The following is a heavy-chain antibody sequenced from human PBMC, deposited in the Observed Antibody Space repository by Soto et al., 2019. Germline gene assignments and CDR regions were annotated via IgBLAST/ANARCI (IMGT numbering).Heavy chain of an antibody. J-gene: IGHJ6*02. CDR1: GYTFTSYA. V-gene: IGHV1-3*01. CDR2: INAGNGNT. CDR3: ARVNERSSSLDV. Sequence: ASVKVSCKASGYTFTSYAMHWVRQAPGQRLEWMGWINAGNGNTKYSQKFQGRVTITRDTSASTAYMELSSLRSEDAAVYYCARVNERSSSLDVWGQGTTVTVSS. D-gene: IGHD2-8*01.